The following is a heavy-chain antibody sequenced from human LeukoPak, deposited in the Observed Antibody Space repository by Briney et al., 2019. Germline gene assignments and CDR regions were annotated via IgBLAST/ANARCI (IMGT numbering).Heavy chain of an antibody. V-gene: IGHV4-59*08. CDR1: GGSMRSYY. D-gene: IGHD6-13*01. J-gene: IGHJ3*02. Sequence: PSETLSLTCTVSGGSMRSYYWSWIRQPAGKGLEWTGYIYYSGGTYYNPSLKSRVTISVDTSKNQFSLKLSSVTAADTAIYYCARHYIAAGGGDAFDIWGQGTMVIVSS. CDR3: ARHYIAAGGGDAFDI. CDR2: IYYSGGT.